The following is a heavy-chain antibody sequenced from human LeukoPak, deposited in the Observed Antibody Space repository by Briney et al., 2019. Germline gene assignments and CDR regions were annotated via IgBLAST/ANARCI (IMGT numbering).Heavy chain of an antibody. CDR1: GGTFSSYA. Sequence: ASVKVSCKASGGTFSSYAISWVRQAPGQGLEWMGGIIPIFGTANYAQKFQGRDTITTDESTSTAYMELSSLRSEDTAVYYCARDRLDIVPSGYYYYYYMDVWGKGTTVTVSS. J-gene: IGHJ6*03. CDR3: ARDRLDIVPSGYYYYYYMDV. CDR2: IIPIFGTA. V-gene: IGHV1-69*05. D-gene: IGHD2-2*03.